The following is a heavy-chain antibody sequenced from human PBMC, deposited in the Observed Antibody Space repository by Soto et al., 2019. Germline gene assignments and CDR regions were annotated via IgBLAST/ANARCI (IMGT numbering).Heavy chain of an antibody. CDR3: ARGPYSNSANWLDP. Sequence: QVQLQESGPGLVRPSGTLSLTCTVSGASISTSNWWNWVRQSPGKGLEWIGEIYHSGDSNFNPSLKSRVFNSLDKSKNQFSMNLTSLTAADTAVYFCARGPYSNSANWLDPWGQGILVTVSS. CDR2: IYHSGDS. V-gene: IGHV4-4*02. CDR1: GASISTSNW. J-gene: IGHJ5*02. D-gene: IGHD4-4*01.